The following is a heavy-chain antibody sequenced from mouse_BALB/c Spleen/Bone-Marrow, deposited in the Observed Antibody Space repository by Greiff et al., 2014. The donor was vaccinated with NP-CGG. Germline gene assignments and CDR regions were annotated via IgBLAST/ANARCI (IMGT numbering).Heavy chain of an antibody. CDR2: INPSTGFT. Sequence: VQGVESGAELARPGASVKMSCKASGYTFTTYTMHWVQQRPGQGLEWVGYINPSTGFTNYNQIFKDKATLAADKSSSTAYMQLSSLTSEDSAVYYCARGGFLLRSLALDYWGQGTSVTVSS. V-gene: IGHV1-4*01. CDR3: ARGGFLLRSLALDY. D-gene: IGHD1-1*01. CDR1: GYTFTTYT. J-gene: IGHJ4*01.